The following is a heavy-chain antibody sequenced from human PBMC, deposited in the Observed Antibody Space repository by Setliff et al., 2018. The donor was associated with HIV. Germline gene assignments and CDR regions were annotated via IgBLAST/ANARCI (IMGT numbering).Heavy chain of an antibody. V-gene: IGHV3-15*01. CDR1: ASTFSDVW. J-gene: IGHJ4*02. CDR3: ATDFGYNYGY. CDR2: IRSKSDGGTV. D-gene: IGHD2-2*03. Sequence: GGSLRLSCVASASTFSDVWMSWVRQSPGKGPEWVGRIRSKSDGGTVEYAAPVKGRFTISRDDSKNTLYLQMSSLKTDDTGVYYCATDFGYNYGYWGQGTLVTVPQ.